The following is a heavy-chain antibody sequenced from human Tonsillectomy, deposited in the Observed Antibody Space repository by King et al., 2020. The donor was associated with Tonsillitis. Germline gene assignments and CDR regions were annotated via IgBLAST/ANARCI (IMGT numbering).Heavy chain of an antibody. CDR1: GFTFSSYW. Sequence: VQLVESGGGLVQPGGSLRPSCAASGFTFSSYWMSWVRQAPGKGLEWVANIKQDGSEKYYVDSVKGRFTISRDNAKNSLYLQMNSLSAEDTAVYYCARDWYGSGSPFDYWGQGTLVTVSS. CDR2: IKQDGSEK. CDR3: ARDWYGSGSPFDY. J-gene: IGHJ4*02. D-gene: IGHD3-10*01. V-gene: IGHV3-7*01.